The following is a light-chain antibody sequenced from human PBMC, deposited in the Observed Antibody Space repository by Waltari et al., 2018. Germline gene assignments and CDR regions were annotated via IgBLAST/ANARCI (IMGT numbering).Light chain of an antibody. Sequence: DTVLSQSPATLSLSPGERATLSCRASQSASSSYFAWYQQKPDQAPRLLIYDASNRATGIPARFSGSGSGTDFTLTISSLEPEDFAVYYCQQRSNWPPRYTFGQGTKLEIK. CDR2: DAS. V-gene: IGKV3-11*01. J-gene: IGKJ2*01. CDR1: QSASSSY. CDR3: QQRSNWPPRYT.